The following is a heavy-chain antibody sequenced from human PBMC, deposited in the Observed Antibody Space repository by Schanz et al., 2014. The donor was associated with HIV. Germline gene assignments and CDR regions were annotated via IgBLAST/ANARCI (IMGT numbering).Heavy chain of an antibody. D-gene: IGHD6-19*01. CDR2: MSHDGFSK. CDR1: GFNLSSYG. V-gene: IGHV3-30*19. Sequence: QVQLVESGGGVVQPGRSLRLSCAASGFNLSSYGMHWVRQAPGKGLEWVAGMSHDGFSKYFADSVKGRFAISREDSKNTVHLQMDSLRPEDTAVYYCAREGESSGRAGLFDLWGQGAMVTVSS. CDR3: AREGESSGRAGLFDL. J-gene: IGHJ3*01.